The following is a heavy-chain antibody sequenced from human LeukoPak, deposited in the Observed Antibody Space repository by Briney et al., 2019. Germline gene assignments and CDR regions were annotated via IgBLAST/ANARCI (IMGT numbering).Heavy chain of an antibody. V-gene: IGHV1-3*03. J-gene: IGHJ6*03. CDR1: GYTFTSYA. Sequence: ASVTVSCKASGYTFTSYAMHWVRQAPGQRLEWMGWINAGNGNTKYSQEFQGRVTITRDTSASTAYMELSSLRSEDMAVYYCARMLSSSWYVYYYHYMDVWGKGTTVTISS. D-gene: IGHD6-13*01. CDR2: INAGNGNT. CDR3: ARMLSSSWYVYYYHYMDV.